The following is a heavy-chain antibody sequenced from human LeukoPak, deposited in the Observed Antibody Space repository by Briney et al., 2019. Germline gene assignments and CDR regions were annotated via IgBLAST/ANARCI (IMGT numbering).Heavy chain of an antibody. J-gene: IGHJ6*03. D-gene: IGHD6-6*01. V-gene: IGHV4-39*01. Sequence: PSETLSLTCTVSGGSISSSSYYWGWIRQPPGKGLEWIGSIYYSGSTYYNPSLKSRVTISVDTSKNQFSLKLSSVTAADTAVYYCARRGIAARGLGPPYYYMDVWGKGTTVTVPS. CDR3: ARRGIAARGLGPPYYYMDV. CDR2: IYYSGST. CDR1: GGSISSSSYY.